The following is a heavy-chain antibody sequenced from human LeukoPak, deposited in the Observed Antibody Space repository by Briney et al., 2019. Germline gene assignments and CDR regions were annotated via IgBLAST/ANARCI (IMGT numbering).Heavy chain of an antibody. CDR2: ISYDGSNK. D-gene: IGHD3-16*01. Sequence: GGSLRPSCAASGFTFSSYPMHWVRQTPGKGLEWVALISYDGSNKYYADSVKGRFTISRDSYKNTLYLQMNSLRGEDTAVYYCARGKGLRLGESPPSFDYWGQGALVTVSS. CDR3: ARGKGLRLGESPPSFDY. CDR1: GFTFSSYP. J-gene: IGHJ4*02. V-gene: IGHV3-30*04.